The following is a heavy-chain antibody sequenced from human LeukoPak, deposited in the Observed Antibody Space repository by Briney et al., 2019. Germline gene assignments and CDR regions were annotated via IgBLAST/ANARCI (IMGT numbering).Heavy chain of an antibody. CDR1: GFTFSNYW. Sequence: GGSLRLSCAASGFTFSNYWMSWVRQAPGKGLEWVANIKQDGSEKYYVDSVKGRFTISRDNAKNSLYLQMNSLRAEDTAIYYCARWEGDIVATIGDYWGQGTLSPSPQ. D-gene: IGHD5-12*01. CDR2: IKQDGSEK. V-gene: IGHV3-7*01. J-gene: IGHJ4*02. CDR3: ARWEGDIVATIGDY.